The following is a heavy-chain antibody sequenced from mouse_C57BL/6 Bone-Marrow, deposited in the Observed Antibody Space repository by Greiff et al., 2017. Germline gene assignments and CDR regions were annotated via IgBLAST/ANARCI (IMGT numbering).Heavy chain of an antibody. V-gene: IGHV5-17*01. D-gene: IGHD2-2*01. CDR1: GFTFSDYG. J-gene: IGHJ4*01. CDR3: ARLLWLRDY. CDR2: ISSGSSTI. Sequence: EVKVVESGGGLVKPGGSLKLSCAASGFTFSDYGMHWVRQAPEKGLEWVAYISSGSSTIYYADTVKGRFTISRDNAKNTLFLQMTSLRSEDTAMYYCARLLWLRDYWGQGTSVTVSS.